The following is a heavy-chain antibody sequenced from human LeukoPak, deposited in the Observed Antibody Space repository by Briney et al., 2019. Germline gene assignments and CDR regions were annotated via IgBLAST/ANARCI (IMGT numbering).Heavy chain of an antibody. V-gene: IGHV3-15*05. Sequence: RPGGSLRLSCVVSGFSFTNAWMSWVRQAPGKGLDWVGRIRTEADGGTADYAAPVKGRFTISRDDSKSTLFLQMNSLESEDTAVYYCTKTSPHFDYWGQGILVTVSS. CDR3: TKTSPHFDY. J-gene: IGHJ4*02. CDR1: GFSFTNAW. CDR2: IRTEADGGTA.